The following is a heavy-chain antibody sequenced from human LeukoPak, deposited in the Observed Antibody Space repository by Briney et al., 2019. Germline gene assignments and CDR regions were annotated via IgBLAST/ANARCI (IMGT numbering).Heavy chain of an antibody. J-gene: IGHJ4*02. CDR2: ISSNGGST. CDR1: GFTFSSYA. CDR3: VKGLPGYGGHLDY. V-gene: IGHV3-64D*06. Sequence: GGSLRLSCSASGFTFSSYAMHWVRQAPGKGLEYVSLISSNGGSTYYADSVKGRFTISRDNSKNTLYLEMSSLRVEDTAVYYCVKGLPGYGGHLDYWGQGTLATVSS. D-gene: IGHD6-13*01.